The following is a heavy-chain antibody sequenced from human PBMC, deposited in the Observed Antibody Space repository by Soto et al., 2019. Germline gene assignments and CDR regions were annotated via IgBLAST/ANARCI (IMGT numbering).Heavy chain of an antibody. CDR2: IFSNDGK. D-gene: IGHD3-10*01. CDR3: ARMGEGLLWFEELSSYAFDI. J-gene: IGHJ3*02. CDR1: GFSLSNARMG. Sequence: QVTLKESGPVLVKPTETLTLTCTVSGFSLSNARMGVSWIRQPPGKALEWLAHIFSNDGKSYSTSLKRRITISKHTSKSQVVLTMTHMDPVDTATYYCARMGEGLLWFEELSSYAFDIWGQGTMVTVSS. V-gene: IGHV2-26*01.